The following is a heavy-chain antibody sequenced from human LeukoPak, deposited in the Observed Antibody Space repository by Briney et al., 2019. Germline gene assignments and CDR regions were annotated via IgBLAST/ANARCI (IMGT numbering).Heavy chain of an antibody. D-gene: IGHD1-26*01. CDR3: ARPNPPYSGNYGDDY. CDR1: GYTFTSYG. CDR2: ISAYNGNT. J-gene: IGHJ4*02. V-gene: IGHV1-18*01. Sequence: ASVKVSCKASGYTFTSYGISWVRQAPGQGLEWMGWISAYNGNTNYAQKLQGRVTMTTDTSTSTAYMELRSLRSDDTAVYYCARPNPPYSGNYGDDYWGQGTLVTVSS.